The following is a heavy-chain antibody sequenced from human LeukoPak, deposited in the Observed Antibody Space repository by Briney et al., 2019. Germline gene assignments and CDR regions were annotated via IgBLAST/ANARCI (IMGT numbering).Heavy chain of an antibody. CDR1: GFTFKNYA. V-gene: IGHV3-23*01. D-gene: IGHD4/OR15-4a*01. Sequence: GGSLRLSCVASGFTFKNYAMNWVRQAPGKGLKWVSSLTGSGGGTYYADSVKGRFTISRDNSKNTLYLQMNTLRAEDTAVYYCARTINGPDYWGQGTLVTVSS. CDR2: LTGSGGGT. J-gene: IGHJ4*02. CDR3: ARTINGPDY.